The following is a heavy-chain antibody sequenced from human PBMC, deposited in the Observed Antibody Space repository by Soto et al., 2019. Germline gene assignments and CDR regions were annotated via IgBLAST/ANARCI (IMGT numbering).Heavy chain of an antibody. J-gene: IGHJ4*02. V-gene: IGHV1-46*01. CDR1: GYAFTSYY. D-gene: IGHD3-10*01. CDR2: INPSGGST. Sequence: ASVKVSWKASGYAFTSYYMHWVLQAPGQGLEWMGIINPSGGSTSYAQKFQGRVTMTRDTSTSTVYMELSSLRSEDTAVYYCARVLFPGPVGEFHYWGQGTLVTVSS. CDR3: ARVLFPGPVGEFHY.